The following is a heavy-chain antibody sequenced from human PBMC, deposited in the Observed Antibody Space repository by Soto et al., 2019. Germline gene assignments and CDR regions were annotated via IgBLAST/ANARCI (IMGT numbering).Heavy chain of an antibody. CDR3: ARDGCSGGSCYHNRAFYYYYYMDV. CDR1: GYTFTSYA. V-gene: IGHV1-3*01. D-gene: IGHD2-15*01. Sequence: EASVKVSCKASGYTFTSYAMHWVRQAPGQRLEWMGWINAGNGNTKYSQKFQGRVTITRDTSASTAYMELSSLRSEDTAVYYCARDGCSGGSCYHNRAFYYYYYMDVWGKGTTVTVS. J-gene: IGHJ6*03. CDR2: INAGNGNT.